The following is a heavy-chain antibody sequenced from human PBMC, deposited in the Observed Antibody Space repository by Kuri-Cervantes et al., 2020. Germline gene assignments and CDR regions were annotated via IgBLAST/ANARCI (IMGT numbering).Heavy chain of an antibody. J-gene: IGHJ4*02. V-gene: IGHV3-43D*04. Sequence: GESLKISCAASGFTFDDYAMHWVRQAPGKGLEWVSLISWDGGSTYYADSVKGRFTISRDNSKNSLYLQMNSLRAEDTALYYCAKGVGYSYDDYWGQGTLVTVSS. CDR1: GFTFDDYA. CDR3: AKGVGYSYDDY. D-gene: IGHD5-18*01. CDR2: ISWDGGST.